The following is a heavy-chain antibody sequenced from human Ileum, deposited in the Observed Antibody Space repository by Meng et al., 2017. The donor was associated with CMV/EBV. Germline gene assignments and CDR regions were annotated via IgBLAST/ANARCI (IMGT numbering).Heavy chain of an antibody. CDR2: INHGGTT. CDR3: ANIGYSESF. D-gene: IGHD5-12*01. Sequence: SETLSLTCAVYGESSSGFYWSWIRQPPGKGLDWIGEINHGGTTNYNPSLKSRVTLSVDTSKNQFSLKLTPVTAADTAIYYCANIGYSESFWGQGTLVTVSS. J-gene: IGHJ4*02. V-gene: IGHV4-34*01. CDR1: GESSSGFY.